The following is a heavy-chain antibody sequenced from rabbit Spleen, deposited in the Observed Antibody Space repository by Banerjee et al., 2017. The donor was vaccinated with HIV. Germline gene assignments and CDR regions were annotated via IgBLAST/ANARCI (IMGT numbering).Heavy chain of an antibody. CDR1: GFSFSNKAV. CDR2: IDSGSSGFT. D-gene: IGHD1-1*01. V-gene: IGHV1S45*01. CDR3: ARDTSSSFSSYGMDL. Sequence: QEQLLESGGGLVKPEGSLKLSCTGSGFSFSNKAVMCWVRQAPGKGLEWIACIDSGSSGFTYFATWAKGRFTCSKTSSTTVTLQMTRLTAADTATYFCARDTSSSFSSYGMDLWGPGTLVTVS. J-gene: IGHJ6*01.